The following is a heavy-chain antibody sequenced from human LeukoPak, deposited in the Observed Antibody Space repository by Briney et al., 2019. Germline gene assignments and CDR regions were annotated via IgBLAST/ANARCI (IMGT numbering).Heavy chain of an antibody. J-gene: IGHJ4*02. Sequence: GGSLRLSCAAFGFTFSNAWMSWVRQAPGKGLEWVGRIKSKTDGGTTDYAAPVKGRFTISRDDSKNTLYLQMNSLKTEDTAVYYCTTDTGTYYDSTIGYWGQGTLVTVSS. CDR2: IKSKTDGGTT. CDR1: GFTFSNAW. V-gene: IGHV3-15*01. D-gene: IGHD3-22*01. CDR3: TTDTGTYYDSTIGY.